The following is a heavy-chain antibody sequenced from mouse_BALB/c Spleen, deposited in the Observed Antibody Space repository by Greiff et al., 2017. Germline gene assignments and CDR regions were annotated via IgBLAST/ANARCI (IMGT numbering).Heavy chain of an antibody. Sequence: EVQLVESGGGLVKPGGSLKLSCAASGFTFSSYAMSWVRQTPEKRLEWVASISSGGSTYYPDSVKGRFTISRDNARNILYLQMSSLRSEDTAMYYCARRDYDEGHYAMDYWGQGTSVTVSS. CDR3: ARRDYDEGHYAMDY. D-gene: IGHD2-4*01. V-gene: IGHV5-6-5*01. CDR1: GFTFSSYA. CDR2: ISSGGST. J-gene: IGHJ4*01.